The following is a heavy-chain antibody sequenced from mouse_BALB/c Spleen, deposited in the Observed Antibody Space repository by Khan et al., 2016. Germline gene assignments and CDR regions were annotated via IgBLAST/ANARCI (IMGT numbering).Heavy chain of an antibody. D-gene: IGHD3-2*02. CDR1: GFTFSSFG. J-gene: IGHJ3*01. CDR3: AREKFVRVAY. Sequence: EVELVESGGGLVQPGGSRKLSCAASGFTFSSFGMHWVRQAPEKGLEWVAYISSGSSTIYYADTVKGRFTISRDTPKNTLFLQMHSLRVEDTAMYYCAREKFVRVAYWGQGTLVTVSA. V-gene: IGHV5-17*02. CDR2: ISSGSSTI.